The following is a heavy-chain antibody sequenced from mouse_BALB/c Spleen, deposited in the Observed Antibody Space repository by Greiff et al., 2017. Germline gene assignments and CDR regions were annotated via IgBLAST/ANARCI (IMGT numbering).Heavy chain of an antibody. J-gene: IGHJ3*01. D-gene: IGHD2-14*01. CDR3: AREVNYYRSFAY. V-gene: IGHV1-87*01. Sequence: VQLQQSGAELARPGASVKLSCKASGYTFTSYWMQWVKQRPGQGLEWIGAIYPGDGDTRYTQKFKGKATLTADKSSSTAYMQLSSLASEDSAVYYCAREVNYYRSFAYWGQGTLVTVSA. CDR1: GYTFTSYW. CDR2: IYPGDGDT.